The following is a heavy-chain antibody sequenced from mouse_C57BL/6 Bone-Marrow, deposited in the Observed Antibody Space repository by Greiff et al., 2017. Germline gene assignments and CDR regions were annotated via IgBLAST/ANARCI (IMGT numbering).Heavy chain of an antibody. D-gene: IGHD1-1*01. J-gene: IGHJ1*03. CDR3: ARSFYYYGSSHWYFDV. CDR2: IYPRSGNT. V-gene: IGHV1-81*01. CDR1: GYTFTSYG. Sequence: VQLQQSGAELARPGASVKLSCKASGYTFTSYGISWVKQRTGPGLEWIGEIYPRSGNTYYNEKFKGKATLTADKSSSTAYMELRSLTSEDSAVYYCARSFYYYGSSHWYFDVWGKGTTVTVSS.